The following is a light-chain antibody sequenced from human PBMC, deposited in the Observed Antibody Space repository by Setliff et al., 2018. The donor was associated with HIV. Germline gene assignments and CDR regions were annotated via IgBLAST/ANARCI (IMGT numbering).Light chain of an antibody. CDR3: CSYAGTRFFYI. CDR2: EVI. CDR1: SSDVGGYNF. J-gene: IGLJ1*01. Sequence: QSALTQPASVSGSPGQSITISCTGTSSDVGGYNFVSWYQQHPGKAPKLIIYEVIKRPSGTSDRFSGSRSGNTASLTISGLQAKDEADYYCCSYAGTRFFYIFGSGTKATVL. V-gene: IGLV2-23*02.